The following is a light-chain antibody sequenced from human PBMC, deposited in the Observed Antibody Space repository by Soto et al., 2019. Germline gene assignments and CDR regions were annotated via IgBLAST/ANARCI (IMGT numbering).Light chain of an antibody. CDR1: QSVSTN. J-gene: IGKJ3*01. V-gene: IGKV3-11*01. CDR3: QMRNNWPPIFT. CDR2: EVS. Sequence: EIVLTQSPATLSLSPGERATLSCRAGQSVSTNLAWYQQKPGQAPRLLMYEVSNRATGIPARFSGIGSGTDFTLTISSLEPEDFAVYYCQMRNNWPPIFTFGPGTKVDIK.